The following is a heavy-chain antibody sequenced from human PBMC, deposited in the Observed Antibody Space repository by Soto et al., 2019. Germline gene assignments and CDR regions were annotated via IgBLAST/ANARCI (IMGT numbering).Heavy chain of an antibody. V-gene: IGHV1-18*01. J-gene: IGHJ3*02. D-gene: IGHD1-20*01. CDR1: GYTFSRYF. Sequence: ASVKVSCNASGYTFSRYFISWVRQAPGQGLEWMGWISAYNGNTNSAQNPQGRVAMTTDTSTSTAYMELRSLRSDDTAVYYCARQNNLNAFDIWGQGTMVTVSS. CDR3: ARQNNLNAFDI. CDR2: ISAYNGNT.